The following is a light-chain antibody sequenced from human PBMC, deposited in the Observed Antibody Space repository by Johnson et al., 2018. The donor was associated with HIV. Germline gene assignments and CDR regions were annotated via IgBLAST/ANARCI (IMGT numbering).Light chain of an antibody. V-gene: IGLV1-51*02. CDR2: ENN. Sequence: QSMLTQPPSVSAAPGQKVTISCSGSSSNIGNNYVSWYQQLPGTAPKLLIYENNKRPSGIPDRFSGSKSGTSATLGITGLQTGDAADYYCGTWDTSLSAVGVFGTGTKVTVL. J-gene: IGLJ1*01. CDR3: GTWDTSLSAVGV. CDR1: SSNIGNNY.